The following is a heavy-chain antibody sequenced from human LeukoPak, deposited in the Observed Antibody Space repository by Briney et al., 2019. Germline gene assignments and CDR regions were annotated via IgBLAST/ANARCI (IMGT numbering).Heavy chain of an antibody. CDR2: IWYDGSNK. V-gene: IGHV3-33*01. J-gene: IGHJ4*02. D-gene: IGHD6-19*01. CDR3: ARGGRSSGWYDYFDY. CDR1: GFTFSSYG. Sequence: GGSLRLSWAASGFTFSSYGMHWVRQAPGKGLEWVAVIWYDGSNKYYADSVKGRFTISRDNSKNTLYLQMNSLRAEDTAVYYCARGGRSSGWYDYFDYWGQGTLVTVSS.